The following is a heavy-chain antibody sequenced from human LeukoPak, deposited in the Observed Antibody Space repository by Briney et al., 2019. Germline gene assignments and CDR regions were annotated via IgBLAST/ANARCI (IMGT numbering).Heavy chain of an antibody. CDR3: ARGELVSSGWYNWFDP. J-gene: IGHJ5*02. D-gene: IGHD6-19*01. Sequence: ASVKVSCKASGGTFSSYAISWVRQAPGQGLEWMGRINPNSGGTNYAQKFQGRVTATRDTSISTAYMELSRLRSDDTAVYYCARGELVSSGWYNWFDPWGQGTLVTVSS. CDR2: INPNSGGT. V-gene: IGHV1-2*06. CDR1: GGTFSSYA.